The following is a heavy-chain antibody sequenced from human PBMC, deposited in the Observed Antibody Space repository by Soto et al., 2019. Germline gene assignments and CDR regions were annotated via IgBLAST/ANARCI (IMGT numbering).Heavy chain of an antibody. V-gene: IGHV3-23*01. J-gene: IGHJ4*02. CDR2: VSESGSVT. CDR1: RITLINHA. Sequence: PVGSLRLSCVASRITLINHAMTWVRQAPGKGLEWASSVSESGSVTYYADSVKGRFTISRDNSKNTLYLQLTNLRVEDTAVYYCVPGSSGTRGEDSWGPGALVTVSS. D-gene: IGHD1-1*01. CDR3: VPGSSGTRGEDS.